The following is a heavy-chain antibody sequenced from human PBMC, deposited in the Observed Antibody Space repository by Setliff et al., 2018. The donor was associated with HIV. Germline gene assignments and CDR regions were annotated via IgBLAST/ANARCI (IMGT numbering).Heavy chain of an antibody. CDR2: INTSGST. D-gene: IGHD2-2*01. V-gene: IGHV4-4*07. CDR1: SGSISSYY. CDR3: ARGDAMTSLGAFDI. J-gene: IGHJ3*02. Sequence: PSETLSLTCTVSSGSISSYYWSWIRQPAGKGLEWIGRINTSGSTNYNPSLKSRVAMSVDTSKNQFSLKVTSVTAADTAVYYCARGDAMTSLGAFDIWGQGTMVTVS.